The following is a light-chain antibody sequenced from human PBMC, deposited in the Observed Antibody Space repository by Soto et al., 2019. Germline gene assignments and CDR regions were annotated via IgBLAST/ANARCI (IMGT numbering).Light chain of an antibody. V-gene: IGLV1-40*01. J-gene: IGLJ3*02. CDR1: SSNIGAGFD. CDR3: NSYAGSNNWV. Sequence: QTVVTQPPSVSGAPGQTVTISCTGSSSNIGAGFDVHWYQQVPGTAPKLVLYSNTARPSGVPDRFSGSRSGSSGSLAISGLQPEDEADYYCNSYAGSNNWVFGGGTKLTVL. CDR2: SNT.